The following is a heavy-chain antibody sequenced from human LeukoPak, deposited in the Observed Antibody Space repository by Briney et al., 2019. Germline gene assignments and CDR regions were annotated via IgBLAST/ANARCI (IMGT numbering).Heavy chain of an antibody. V-gene: IGHV3-30-3*01. D-gene: IGHD5-18*01. CDR2: ISYDGSNK. CDR1: GFTFSSYA. CDR3: ARDRTGCIQLWLQDY. Sequence: GGSLRLSCAASGFTFSSYAVHWVRQAPGKGLEWVAVISYDGSNKYYADSVKGRFTISRDNSKNTLYLRMNSLRAEDTAVYYCARDRTGCIQLWLQDYWGQGTLVTVSS. J-gene: IGHJ4*02.